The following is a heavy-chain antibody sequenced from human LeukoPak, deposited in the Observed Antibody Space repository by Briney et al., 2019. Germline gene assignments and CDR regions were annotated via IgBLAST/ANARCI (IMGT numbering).Heavy chain of an antibody. V-gene: IGHV1-69*13. CDR2: IIPKFGKA. J-gene: IGHJ6*03. D-gene: IGHD1-26*01. Sequence: SVKVSCKASGGTFSRYAISWVRQAPGQGLEWMGEIIPKFGKANYARKFQGRVTITADEITSTAYMDLTSLRSEDTAVYYCARGEGGADYYYMDVWGKGTTVTVSS. CDR3: ARGEGGADYYYMDV. CDR1: GGTFSRYA.